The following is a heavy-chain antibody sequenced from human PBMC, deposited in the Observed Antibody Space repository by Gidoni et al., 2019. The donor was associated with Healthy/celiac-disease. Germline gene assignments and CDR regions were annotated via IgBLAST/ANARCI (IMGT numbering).Heavy chain of an antibody. J-gene: IGHJ4*02. Sequence: VQLVPSVADVNKPGESLQISCKGSGYRFTSYWIGWVRQMPGKGLEWMGIISPGDSDTRYSPSFQGQVTISDDKSISTAYLKWSSLKASDTAMYYCASVAPGAGGGWGQGTLVTVSS. D-gene: IGHD3-16*01. CDR3: ASVAPGAGGG. V-gene: IGHV5-51*01. CDR1: GYRFTSYW. CDR2: ISPGDSDT.